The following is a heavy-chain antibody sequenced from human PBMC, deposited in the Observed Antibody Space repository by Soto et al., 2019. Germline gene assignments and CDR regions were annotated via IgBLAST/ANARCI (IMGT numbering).Heavy chain of an antibody. CDR1: GFTFSSYG. V-gene: IGHV3-33*01. CDR3: ARRPWCSGGSCYSLGFDP. CDR2: IWYDGSNK. D-gene: IGHD2-15*01. J-gene: IGHJ5*02. Sequence: GGSLRLSCAASGFTFSSYGMHWVRQAPGKGLEWVAVIWYDGSNKYYADSVKGRFTISRDNSKNTLYLQMNSLRAEDTAVYYCARRPWCSGGSCYSLGFDPWGQGTLVTVSS.